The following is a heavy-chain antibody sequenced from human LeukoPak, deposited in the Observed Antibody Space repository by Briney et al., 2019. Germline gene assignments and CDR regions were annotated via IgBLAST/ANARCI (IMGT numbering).Heavy chain of an antibody. D-gene: IGHD3-9*01. J-gene: IGHJ6*03. CDR2: ISAYNGNT. Sequence: ASVKVSCKASGGTFSSYAISWVRQAPGQGLEWMGWISAYNGNTNYAQKLQGRVTMTTDTSTSTAYMELRSLRSDDTAVYYCARDAYYDILTGYWVRYYYYYMDVWGKGTTVTVSS. CDR3: ARDAYYDILTGYWVRYYYYYMDV. V-gene: IGHV1-18*01. CDR1: GGTFSSYA.